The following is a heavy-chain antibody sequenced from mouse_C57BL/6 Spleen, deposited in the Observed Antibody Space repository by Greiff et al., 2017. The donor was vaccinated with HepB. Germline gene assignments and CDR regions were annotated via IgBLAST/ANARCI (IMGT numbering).Heavy chain of an antibody. CDR3: ARDHPGSNYFAY. CDR1: GFTFSSYA. D-gene: IGHD1-1*01. Sequence: EVHLVESGGGLVKPGGSLKLSCAASGFTFSSYAMSWVRQTPEKRLEWVAIISDGGSYTYYPDNVKGRITISSDNANNNPYLQMSHLKSEDTAMYYCARDHPGSNYFAYWGQGTLVTVSA. V-gene: IGHV5-4*01. J-gene: IGHJ3*01. CDR2: ISDGGSYT.